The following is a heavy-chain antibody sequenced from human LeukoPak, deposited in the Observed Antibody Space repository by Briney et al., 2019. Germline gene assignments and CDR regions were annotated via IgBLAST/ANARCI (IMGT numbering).Heavy chain of an antibody. CDR2: IYTSGST. J-gene: IGHJ5*02. D-gene: IGHD6-19*01. CDR1: GGSISSCY. Sequence: SETLSLTCTVSGGSISSCYWSWIRQPAGKGLEWIGRIYTSGSTNYNPSLKSRVTMSVDTSKNQFSLKLNSVTAADTAVYYCARVFSSRQWLNWFDPWGQGTLVTVSS. V-gene: IGHV4-4*07. CDR3: ARVFSSRQWLNWFDP.